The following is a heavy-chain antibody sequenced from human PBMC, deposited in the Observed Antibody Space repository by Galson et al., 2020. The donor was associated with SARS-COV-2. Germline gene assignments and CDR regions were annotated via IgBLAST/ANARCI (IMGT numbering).Heavy chain of an antibody. CDR1: GFTVSSNY. J-gene: IGHJ4*02. D-gene: IGHD6-19*01. V-gene: IGHV3-53*01. CDR3: ARGPVAGLDY. CDR2: IYSDGST. Sequence: QLGESLKISCAASGFTVSSNYMSWVRQAPGKGLEWVSVIYSDGSTSYADSVKGRFIISRDNSKNTLYLQMNSLRAEDTAVYYCARGPVAGLDYWGQGTLVTVSS.